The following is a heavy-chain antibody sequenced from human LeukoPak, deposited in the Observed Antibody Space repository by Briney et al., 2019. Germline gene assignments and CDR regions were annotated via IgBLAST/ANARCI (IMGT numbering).Heavy chain of an antibody. J-gene: IGHJ4*02. V-gene: IGHV1-2*02. Sequence: VASVKVSCKASGYTFTGYYMHWVRQAPGQGLEYMGWINPNSDGTNYAQKFQGRVTMTRDTSISTAYMELSRLRSDDTAVYYCARDLEYYDFWSADRKNYFDYWGQGTLVTVSS. D-gene: IGHD3-3*01. CDR3: ARDLEYYDFWSADRKNYFDY. CDR1: GYTFTGYY. CDR2: INPNSDGT.